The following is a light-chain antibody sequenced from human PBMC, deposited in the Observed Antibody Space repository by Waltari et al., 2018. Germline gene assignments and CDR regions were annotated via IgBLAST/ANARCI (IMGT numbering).Light chain of an antibody. CDR2: KTS. V-gene: IGKV1-5*03. CDR3: QQYNSYRS. Sequence: DIQMTQSPSTLSASVGDRVTITCRASQSISSWLAWYQQKPGKAPNLLIYKTSTLESGVPSRFSGSGSGTEFTLTIDSLQPDDFATYYYQQYNSYRSFGQGTKVEIK. CDR1: QSISSW. J-gene: IGKJ1*01.